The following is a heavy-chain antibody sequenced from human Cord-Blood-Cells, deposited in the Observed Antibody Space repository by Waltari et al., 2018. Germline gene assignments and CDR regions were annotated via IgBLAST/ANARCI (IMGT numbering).Heavy chain of an antibody. D-gene: IGHD6-13*01. Sequence: QVQRVQSGAEVKKPGASVKVSCKSSGYTFTGYYMHWVRQAPGQGLEWSGGRNPKHTGTNYAQTLQASATMTGDTSISAAEVELSRLGSDGTAVYYCARDLGAAAARTWRSGVVGYWGQGTLVTVPA. CDR3: ARDLGAAAARTWRSGVVGY. CDR2: RNPKHTGT. V-gene: IGHV1-2*04. J-gene: IGHJ4*02. CDR1: GYTFTGYY.